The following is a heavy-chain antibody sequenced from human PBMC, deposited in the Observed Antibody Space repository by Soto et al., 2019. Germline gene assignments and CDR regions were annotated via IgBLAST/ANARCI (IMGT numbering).Heavy chain of an antibody. CDR1: GYTFTGYY. CDR2: INPNSGGT. D-gene: IGHD6-13*01. CDR3: ARLRKQLALYYYYGMDV. Sequence: ASVKVSCKASGYTFTGYYMHWVRQAPGQGLEWMGWINPNSGGTNYAQKFQGRVTMTRDTSISTAYMELSRLRSDDTAVYYCARLRKQLALYYYYGMDVWGQGTTVTVSS. J-gene: IGHJ6*02. V-gene: IGHV1-2*02.